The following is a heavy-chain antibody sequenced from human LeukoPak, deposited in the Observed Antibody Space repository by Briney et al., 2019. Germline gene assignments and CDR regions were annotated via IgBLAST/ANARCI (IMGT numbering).Heavy chain of an antibody. D-gene: IGHD6-19*01. V-gene: IGHV3-7*01. CDR2: IKQDGSEK. J-gene: IGHJ6*03. CDR3: AKAGAVTYMDV. CDR1: GFTFSRYW. Sequence: PGGSLRLSCAASGFTFSRYWMSWVRQAPGKGLEWVANIKQDGSEKYYVDSVKGRFTISRDNAKNSLYLQMNSLRAEDTAVYYCAKAGAVTYMDVWGKGTTVTVSS.